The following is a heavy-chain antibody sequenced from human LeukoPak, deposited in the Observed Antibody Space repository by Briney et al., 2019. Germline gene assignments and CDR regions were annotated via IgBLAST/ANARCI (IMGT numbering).Heavy chain of an antibody. J-gene: IGHJ5*02. CDR3: ARSGGQIAVAGNWFDP. CDR1: GLTFSNYW. D-gene: IGHD6-19*01. Sequence: GGSLRLSCAVSGLTFSNYWMHWVRQAPGKGPEWVSGINWNGGSTGYADSVKGRFTISRDNAKNSLYLQMNSLRAEDTALYYCARSGGQIAVAGNWFDPWGQGTLVTVSS. CDR2: INWNGGST. V-gene: IGHV3-20*04.